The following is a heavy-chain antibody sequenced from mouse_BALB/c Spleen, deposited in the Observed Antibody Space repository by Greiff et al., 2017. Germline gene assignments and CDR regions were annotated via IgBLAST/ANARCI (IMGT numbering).Heavy chain of an antibody. V-gene: IGHV2-2*02. CDR1: GFSLTCSG. CDR2: IWSGGST. J-gene: IGHJ4*01. Sequence: VPLQQSGPCPVPPSQSLSITRPVSGFSLTCSGVHWVRQSPGKGLEWLGVIWSGGSTDYNAAFISRLSISKDNSKSQVFFKMNSLQANDTAIYYCARTPSHSAMDYWGQGTSVTVSS. CDR3: ARTPSHSAMDY.